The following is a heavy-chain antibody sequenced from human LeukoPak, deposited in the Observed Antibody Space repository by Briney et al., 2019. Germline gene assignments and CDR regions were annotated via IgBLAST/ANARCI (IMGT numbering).Heavy chain of an antibody. V-gene: IGHV4-39*01. D-gene: IGHD4-11*01. Sequence: PSETLSLTCTVSGGSIRSSSYYWGWIRQPPGKGLEWIGVIYYSGRAYYNPSFKSRVTISVDTSNNHFSLKLTSVTAADTAVYYCATQGNYFRISDYWGQGTLVTVSS. CDR2: IYYSGRA. CDR1: GGSIRSSSYY. CDR3: ATQGNYFRISDY. J-gene: IGHJ4*02.